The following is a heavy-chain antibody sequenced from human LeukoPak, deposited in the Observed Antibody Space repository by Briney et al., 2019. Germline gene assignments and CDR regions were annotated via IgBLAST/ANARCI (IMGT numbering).Heavy chain of an antibody. Sequence: SETLSLTCAVYGGSFSGYYWSWIRQPPGKGLEWIGEINHSGSTNYNPSLKSRVTISVDTSKNQFSLKLSSVTAADTAVYYCARHNWRYGSGSYFWVRYYFDYWGQGTLVTVSS. CDR1: GGSFSGYY. CDR3: ARHNWRYGSGSYFWVRYYFDY. CDR2: INHSGST. V-gene: IGHV4-34*01. J-gene: IGHJ4*02. D-gene: IGHD3-10*01.